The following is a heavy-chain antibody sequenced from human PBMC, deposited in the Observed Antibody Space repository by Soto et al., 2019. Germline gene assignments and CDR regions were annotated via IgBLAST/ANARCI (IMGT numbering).Heavy chain of an antibody. D-gene: IGHD3-22*01. V-gene: IGHV3-23*01. CDR2: ISGSGGST. CDR3: ARDHGYYDSSGYPPGY. Sequence: GWSLRLSCASSVFTFISYAMSWVRQAPGKGLEWVSAISGSGGSTYYADSVKGRFTISRDNSKNTLYLQMNSLRAEDTAVYYCARDHGYYDSSGYPPGYWGQGTLVTVSS. J-gene: IGHJ4*02. CDR1: VFTFISYA.